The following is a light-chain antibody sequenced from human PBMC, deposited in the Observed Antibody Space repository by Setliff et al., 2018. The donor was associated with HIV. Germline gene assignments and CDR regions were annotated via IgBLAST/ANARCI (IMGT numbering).Light chain of an antibody. J-gene: IGKJ1*01. V-gene: IGKV3-11*01. CDR3: QQRSIWPRT. CDR2: DAS. CDR1: QGISVY. Sequence: EIVLTQSPATLSLAPGERATLSCRAGQGISVYLAWYQQKPGRAPRLLISDASNRATGIPARFSGRGSGTDFTLTIDSLEPEDFAVYYCQQRSIWPRTFGQGTKVDIK.